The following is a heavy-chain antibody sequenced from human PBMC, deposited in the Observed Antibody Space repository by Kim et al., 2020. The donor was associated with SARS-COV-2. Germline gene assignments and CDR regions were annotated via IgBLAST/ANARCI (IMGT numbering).Heavy chain of an antibody. D-gene: IGHD6-19*01. CDR3: ARGLHSSGWFIPDY. V-gene: IGHV3-33*05. CDR2: ISYDGSNK. Sequence: GGSLRLSCAASGFTFSSYGMHWVRQAPGKGLEWVAVISYDGSNKYYADSVKGRLTISRDNSKNTLYLEMNSLRAEDTAVYHCARGLHSSGWFIPDYWGQGTLVTVSS. CDR1: GFTFSSYG. J-gene: IGHJ4*02.